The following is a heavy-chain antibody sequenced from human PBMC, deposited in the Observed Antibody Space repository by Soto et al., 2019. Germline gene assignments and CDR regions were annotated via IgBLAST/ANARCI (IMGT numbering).Heavy chain of an antibody. CDR3: ARGPTYGDYPGLFDY. V-gene: IGHV3-48*03. D-gene: IGHD4-17*01. CDR2: ISSSGSTI. Sequence: EVQLVESGGGLVQPGGSLRLSCAASGFTFSSYEMNWVRQAPGKGLEWVSYISSSGSTIYYADSVKGRFTISRDNAKNSLYLQMNSLRAEDTAVYYCARGPTYGDYPGLFDYWGQGTLVTVSS. J-gene: IGHJ4*02. CDR1: GFTFSSYE.